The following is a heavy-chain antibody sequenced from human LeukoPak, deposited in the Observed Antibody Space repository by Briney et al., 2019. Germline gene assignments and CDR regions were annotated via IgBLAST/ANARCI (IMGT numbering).Heavy chain of an antibody. Sequence: GGSLRLSCAASGFTFSSYGMHWVRQAPGKGLEWVAFIRYDGSNKYYADSVKGRFTISRDNSKNTLYLQMNSLRAEDTAVYYCAKDADYYYYYYMDVWGKGTTVTVSS. V-gene: IGHV3-30*02. J-gene: IGHJ6*03. CDR3: AKDADYYYYYYMDV. CDR1: GFTFSSYG. CDR2: IRYDGSNK.